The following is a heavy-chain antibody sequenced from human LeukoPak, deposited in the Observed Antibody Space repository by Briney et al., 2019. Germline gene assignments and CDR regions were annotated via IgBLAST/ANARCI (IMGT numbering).Heavy chain of an antibody. CDR2: ITSKADSYAT. CDR1: GFTFSDSP. J-gene: IGHJ4*02. Sequence: GGSLRLSCAASGFTFSDSPMHWVRQASGKGLEWVGRITSKADSYATAYAESVKGRFTISRDDSKNTAYLQMNSLQTEDTAVYYCTRLPTLKTFDYWGQGVLVTVSS. CDR3: TRLPTLKTFDY. D-gene: IGHD4-17*01. V-gene: IGHV3-73*01.